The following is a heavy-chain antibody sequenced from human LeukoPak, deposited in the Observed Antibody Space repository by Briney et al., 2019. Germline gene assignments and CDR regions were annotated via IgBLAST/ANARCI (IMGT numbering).Heavy chain of an antibody. J-gene: IGHJ3*02. CDR1: GFTFSSYW. CDR3: ARGEDAFDI. V-gene: IGHV3-23*01. Sequence: GGSLRLFCAASGFTFSSYWMSWVRQAPGKGLEWVSAISGRGRSTYYADSVKGRFTISRDNSKNTLYLQMNSLRAEDTAVYYCARGEDAFDIWGQGTMVTVSS. CDR2: ISGRGRST.